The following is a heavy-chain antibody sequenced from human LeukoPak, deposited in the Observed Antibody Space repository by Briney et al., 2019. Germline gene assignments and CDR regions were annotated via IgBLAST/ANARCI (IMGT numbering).Heavy chain of an antibody. J-gene: IGHJ3*01. CDR2: INSDGSST. CDR3: ARDWLAGNPYHAFDL. V-gene: IGHV3-74*01. D-gene: IGHD3-22*01. Sequence: GGSLRLSCAASGFTFSSYWMHWVRQAPGKGLVWVSRINSDGSSTSYADSVKGRFTISRDNAKNSLYLQMNSPRAEDTAVYYCARDWLAGNPYHAFDLWGKGTMVTVSS. CDR1: GFTFSSYW.